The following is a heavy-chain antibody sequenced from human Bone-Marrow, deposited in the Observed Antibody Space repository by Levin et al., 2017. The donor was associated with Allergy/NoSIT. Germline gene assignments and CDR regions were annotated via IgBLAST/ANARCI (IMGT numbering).Heavy chain of an antibody. CDR1: GFTFSDHS. J-gene: IGHJ4*02. CDR2: SKNKDNNYNT. CDR3: TREVRYRGYFDC. Sequence: PGGSLRLSCAASGFTFSDHSMDWVRQAPGKGLEWIGRSKNKDNNYNTEYAASVKGRFTISRDDSKNSLFLQMNSLRSEDTAVYFCTREVRYRGYFDCWGQGTLVAVSS. V-gene: IGHV3-72*01. D-gene: IGHD3-10*01.